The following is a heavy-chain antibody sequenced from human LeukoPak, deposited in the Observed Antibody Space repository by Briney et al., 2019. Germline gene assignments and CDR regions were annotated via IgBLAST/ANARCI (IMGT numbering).Heavy chain of an antibody. Sequence: GGTLRLSCAASGFTFSSYSMNWVRQAPGKGLEWVGRIKSKTDGGTTDYAAPVKGRFTISRGDSKNTLYLQMNSLKTEDTAVYYCTTDIALAEVYWGQGTLVTVSS. V-gene: IGHV3-15*01. CDR1: GFTFSSYS. J-gene: IGHJ4*02. CDR3: TTDIALAEVY. D-gene: IGHD6-19*01. CDR2: IKSKTDGGTT.